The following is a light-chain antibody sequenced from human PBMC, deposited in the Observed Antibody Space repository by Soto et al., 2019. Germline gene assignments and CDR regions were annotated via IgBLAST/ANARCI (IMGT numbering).Light chain of an antibody. CDR3: QQRNNWPIT. CDR2: GAS. CDR1: QSVSSSY. Sequence: EIVLTQSPGTPSLSPGERATLSCRASQSVSSSYLAWYQQKPGQAPRLLIYGASSRATGIPARFSGSGSGTDFTLTINSLEPDDFAVYYCQQRNNWPITFGQGTRLE. J-gene: IGKJ5*01. V-gene: IGKV3D-20*02.